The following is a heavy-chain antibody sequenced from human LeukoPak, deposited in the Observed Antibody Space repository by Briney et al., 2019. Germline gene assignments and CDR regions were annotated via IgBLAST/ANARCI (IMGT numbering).Heavy chain of an antibody. CDR1: SGSVSSGSYY. V-gene: IGHV4-61*01. D-gene: IGHD3-9*01. CDR3: AREVRYFDWFLDY. J-gene: IGHJ4*02. CDR2: IYYSGST. Sequence: SETLSLTCTVSSGSVSSGSYYWSWIRPRPGEGLECIGYIYYSGSTNYNPSLKSRVTISVDTSKNQFSLKLSSVTAADTAVYYCAREVRYFDWFLDYWGQGTLVTVSS.